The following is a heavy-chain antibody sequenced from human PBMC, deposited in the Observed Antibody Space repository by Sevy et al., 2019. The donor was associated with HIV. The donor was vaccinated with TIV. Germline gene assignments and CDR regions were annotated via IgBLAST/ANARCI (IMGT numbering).Heavy chain of an antibody. CDR1: GFTFSDHY. Sequence: GGSLRLSCVASGFTFSDHYMEWVRQAPGKGLEWVGRTRNKADGYTTEYAASVKGRFTISRDESKNSLYVQMNSLKAEDTAVYYCATHAGIASAGRVFDYWGQGTLVTVSS. CDR3: ATHAGIASAGRVFDY. J-gene: IGHJ4*02. CDR2: TRNKADGYTT. V-gene: IGHV3-72*01. D-gene: IGHD6-13*01.